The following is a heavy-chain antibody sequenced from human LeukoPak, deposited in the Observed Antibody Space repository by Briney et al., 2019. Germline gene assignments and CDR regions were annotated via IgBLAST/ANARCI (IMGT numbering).Heavy chain of an antibody. CDR1: GLTFSSYW. V-gene: IGHV3-7*01. CDR3: ARDLAGPPQEAFDI. Sequence: GGSLRLXCAASGLTFSSYWMRWVRQAPGKGLEWVANIKQDGSEKHYVDSVTGRFTISRDNAKNSLYLQMNSLRADDTAVYYCARDLAGPPQEAFDIWGQGTMVTVSS. J-gene: IGHJ3*02. CDR2: IKQDGSEK.